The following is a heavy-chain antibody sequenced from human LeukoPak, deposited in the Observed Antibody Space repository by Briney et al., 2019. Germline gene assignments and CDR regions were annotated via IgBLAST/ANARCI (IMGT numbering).Heavy chain of an antibody. D-gene: IGHD1-7*01. V-gene: IGHV4-30-2*01. J-gene: IGHJ5*02. CDR3: ARDHGITGTTSGFDP. CDR2: IYHSGST. CDR1: GGSISSGGYY. Sequence: SETLSLTCTVSGGSISSGGYYWRWIRQPRGKGLEWSGYIYHSGSTYYNPSLKSRVTISVDRSKNQFSLKLSSVTAADTAVYYCARDHGITGTTSGFDPWGQGTLVTVSS.